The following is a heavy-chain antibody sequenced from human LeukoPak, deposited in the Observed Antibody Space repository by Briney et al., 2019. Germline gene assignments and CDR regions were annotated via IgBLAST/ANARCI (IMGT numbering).Heavy chain of an antibody. Sequence: SSETLSLTCAVSGGSISSSNWWSWVRQPPGKGLEWIGEIYHSGSTNYNPSLKSRVTISVDKSKNQFSLKLSSVTAADTAVYYCARHRGAIVVVPAAIVGPYNWFDPWGQGTLVTVSS. V-gene: IGHV4-4*02. CDR3: ARHRGAIVVVPAAIVGPYNWFDP. D-gene: IGHD2-2*01. CDR1: GGSISSSNW. CDR2: IYHSGST. J-gene: IGHJ5*02.